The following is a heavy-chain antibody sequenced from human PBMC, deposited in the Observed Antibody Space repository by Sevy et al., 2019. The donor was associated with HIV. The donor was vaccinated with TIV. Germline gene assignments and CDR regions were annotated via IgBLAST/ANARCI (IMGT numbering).Heavy chain of an antibody. J-gene: IGHJ4*02. CDR1: GFTFSSDA. D-gene: IGHD4-4*01. CDR3: ATDRSTVTDFDY. V-gene: IGHV3-23*01. Sequence: GGSLRLSCAASGFTFSSDAMSWVRQAPGKGLEWVSAISGSGGSTYYADSVKGRFTISRDNSKNTLYLQMNSLRAEDTAVYYCATDRSTVTDFDYWGQGTLVTVSS. CDR2: ISGSGGST.